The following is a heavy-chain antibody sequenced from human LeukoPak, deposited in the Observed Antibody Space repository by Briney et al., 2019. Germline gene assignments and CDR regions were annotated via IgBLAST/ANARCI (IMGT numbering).Heavy chain of an antibody. J-gene: IGHJ3*02. Sequence: PSETLSLTCTVSGGSISSYYWSWIRQPPGKGLEWIGYIYYSGSTNYNPSLKSRVTISVDTSKNQFSLKLSSVTAADTAVYYCARFRAQYSTNRGVDIWGQGTMVTVSS. D-gene: IGHD6-6*01. CDR3: ARFRAQYSTNRGVDI. CDR1: GGSISSYY. V-gene: IGHV4-59*01. CDR2: IYYSGST.